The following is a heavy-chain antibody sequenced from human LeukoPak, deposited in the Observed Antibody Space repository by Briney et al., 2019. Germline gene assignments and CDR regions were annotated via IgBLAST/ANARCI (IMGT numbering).Heavy chain of an antibody. CDR3: AKSDRFRVHCSSTSCYGWYFDL. CDR1: GFTFSSYA. D-gene: IGHD2-2*01. J-gene: IGHJ2*01. CDR2: ISGSGGST. Sequence: GGSLRLSCAASGFTFSSYAMSWVRQAPGEGLEWVSAISGSGGSTYYADSVKGRFTISRDNSKNTLYLQMNSLRAEDTAVYYCAKSDRFRVHCSSTSCYGWYFDLWGRGTLVTVSS. V-gene: IGHV3-23*01.